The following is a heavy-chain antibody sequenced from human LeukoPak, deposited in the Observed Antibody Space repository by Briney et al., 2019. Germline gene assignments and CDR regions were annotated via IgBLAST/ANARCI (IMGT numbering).Heavy chain of an antibody. CDR3: TRDLNPYSSSWYITWY. V-gene: IGHV3-49*04. Sequence: GGSLRLSCAASGFTFSSYAMSWVRQAPGKGLEWVGFIRTKAYAGTTEYAASVKGRFTISRDDSKSIAFLQMNSLKTEDTAVYYCTRDLNPYSSSWYITWYWGQGTLVTVSS. J-gene: IGHJ4*02. D-gene: IGHD6-13*01. CDR1: GFTFSSYA. CDR2: IRTKAYAGTT.